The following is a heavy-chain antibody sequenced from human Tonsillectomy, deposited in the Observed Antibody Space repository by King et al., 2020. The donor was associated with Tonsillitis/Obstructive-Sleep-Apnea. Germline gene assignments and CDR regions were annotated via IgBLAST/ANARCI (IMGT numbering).Heavy chain of an antibody. D-gene: IGHD6-13*01. V-gene: IGHV3-49*04. J-gene: IGHJ6*02. CDR1: GFTFGDYA. Sequence: VQLVESGGGLVQPGRSLRLSCTASGFTFGDYAVNWVRQAPGKGLEWVGFIRSKAYGGTTEYAASVKGRFTNSRDESKSIAYLKMNSLKTEDTAVYYCTRVGSGITAVYGIDVWGQGTTVTVSS. CDR2: IRSKAYGGTT. CDR3: TRVGSGITAVYGIDV.